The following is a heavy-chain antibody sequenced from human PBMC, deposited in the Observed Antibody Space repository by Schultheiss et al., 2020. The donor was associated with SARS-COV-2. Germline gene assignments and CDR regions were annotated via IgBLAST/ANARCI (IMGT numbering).Heavy chain of an antibody. D-gene: IGHD6-19*01. J-gene: IGHJ6*02. Sequence: SETLSLTCTVSGGSISSYYWSWIRQPPGKGLEWIGYIYYSGSTNYNPSLKSRVTISVDTSKNQFSLKLSSVTAADTAVYYCARDTSEYSSGSYYYYGMDVWGQGTTVTVSS. CDR3: ARDTSEYSSGSYYYYGMDV. V-gene: IGHV4-59*12. CDR1: GGSISSYY. CDR2: IYYSGST.